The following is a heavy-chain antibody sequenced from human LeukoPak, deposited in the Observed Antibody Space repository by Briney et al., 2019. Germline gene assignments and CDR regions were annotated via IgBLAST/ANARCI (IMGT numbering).Heavy chain of an antibody. CDR3: ARDNGWIAVAGTPNWFDP. D-gene: IGHD6-19*01. Sequence: KTSETLSLTCTVSGGSISTSSYYWGWVRQPPGKGLEWIGNIFYSGSTYYSPSLKSRVTISLDTSRNQFSLKLNSVTAADTAVYYCARDNGWIAVAGTPNWFDPWGQGTLVTVSS. V-gene: IGHV4-39*07. CDR1: GGSISTSSYY. J-gene: IGHJ5*02. CDR2: IFYSGST.